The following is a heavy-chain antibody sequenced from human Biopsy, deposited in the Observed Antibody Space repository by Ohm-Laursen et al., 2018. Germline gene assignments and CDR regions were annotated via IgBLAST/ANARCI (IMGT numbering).Heavy chain of an antibody. J-gene: IGHJ4*02. CDR3: AKCMTYSGDGIDY. D-gene: IGHD5-12*01. V-gene: IGHV3-23*01. CDR1: GFTFSSNA. CDR2: ISGRTSGT. Sequence: SLRLSRAASGFTFSSNAMSWVRQAPGKGLEWVSGISGRTSGTYYADSVKGRFTISRDNSKNTLYLQMSSLRAEDTALYYCAKCMTYSGDGIDYWGQGTLVTVSS.